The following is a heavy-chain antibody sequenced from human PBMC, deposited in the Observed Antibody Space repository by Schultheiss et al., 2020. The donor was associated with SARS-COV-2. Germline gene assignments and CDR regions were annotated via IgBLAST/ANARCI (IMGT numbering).Heavy chain of an antibody. J-gene: IGHJ5*02. Sequence: SETLSLTCAVYGGSFSGYYWSWIRQPPGKGLEWIGEINHSGSTNYNPSLKSRVTISVDTSKNQFSLKLSSVTAADTAVYYCARGIAAGTFGGFDPWGQGTLVTVSS. CDR3: ARGIAAGTFGGFDP. CDR2: INHSGST. D-gene: IGHD6-13*01. V-gene: IGHV4-34*01. CDR1: GGSFSGYY.